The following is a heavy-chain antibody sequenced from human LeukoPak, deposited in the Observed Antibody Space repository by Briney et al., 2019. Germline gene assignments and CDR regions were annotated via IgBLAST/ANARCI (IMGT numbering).Heavy chain of an antibody. V-gene: IGHV4-59*08. CDR3: ARSLTYYYYGMDV. Sequence: SETLSLTCTVSGGSISSHYWSWIRQPPGKGLEWIGYIYYSGSTNYNPSLKSRVTISVDTSKNQFSLKLSSVTAADTAVYYCARSLTYYYYGMDVWGQGTTVTVSS. CDR2: IYYSGST. D-gene: IGHD7-27*01. CDR1: GGSISSHY. J-gene: IGHJ6*02.